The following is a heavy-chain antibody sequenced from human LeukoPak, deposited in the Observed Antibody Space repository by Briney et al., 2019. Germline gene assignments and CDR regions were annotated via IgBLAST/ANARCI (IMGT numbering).Heavy chain of an antibody. D-gene: IGHD6-13*01. Sequence: GGSLRLSCAASGFTFSSYAVNWVRQAPGKGLEWVSAISGSGGSTYYADSVKGRFTISRDNSKNTLYLQMNSLRAEDTAVYYCAKGYIAAASKGNWFDPWGQGTLVTVSS. CDR1: GFTFSSYA. CDR2: ISGSGGST. CDR3: AKGYIAAASKGNWFDP. V-gene: IGHV3-23*01. J-gene: IGHJ5*02.